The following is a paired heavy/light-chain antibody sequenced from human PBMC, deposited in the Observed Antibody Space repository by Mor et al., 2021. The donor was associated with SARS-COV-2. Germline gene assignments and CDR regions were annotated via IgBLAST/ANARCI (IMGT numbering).Heavy chain of an antibody. Sequence: QVQLVESGGGVVQPGKSLRLSCVASGFTFGTFGMHWVRQAPGKGLEWVAFIRFDGSTKYYADYVKGRFTISRDNSKSTLYVQMNSLRGEDTGVYYCARDPIPPRSDFYYGMDVWGQGTTVTVSS. CDR1: GFTFGTFG. D-gene: IGHD3-3*01. CDR2: IRFDGSTK. V-gene: IGHV3-30*02. J-gene: IGHJ6*02. CDR3: ARDPIPPRSDFYYGMDV.
Light chain of an antibody. CDR1: ELGSKF. V-gene: IGLV3-1*01. J-gene: IGLJ2*01. Sequence: YELTQPSSVSVSPGQTANITCSGDELGSKFASWYQHKPGQSPVLVIYKTTKRPSGILERFSGSKSGNTATLTISGTQAVDEADYYCQAWDSTSLVVFGGGTKLTVL. CDR3: QAWDSTSLVV. CDR2: KTT.